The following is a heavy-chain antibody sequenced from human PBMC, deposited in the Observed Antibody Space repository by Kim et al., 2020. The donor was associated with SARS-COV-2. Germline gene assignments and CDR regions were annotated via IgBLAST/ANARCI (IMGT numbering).Heavy chain of an antibody. CDR1: GFTFSSYW. Sequence: GGSLRLSFAASGFTFSSYWMSWVRQAPGKGLEWVANIKEDGSEEYYVDSVKGRFTISRDNAKNSLFLEMNSLRVEDTAVYYCARAGTIGSVDYWGQGTLVTVSS. D-gene: IGHD1-1*01. CDR2: IKEDGSEE. J-gene: IGHJ4*02. CDR3: ARAGTIGSVDY. V-gene: IGHV3-7*01.